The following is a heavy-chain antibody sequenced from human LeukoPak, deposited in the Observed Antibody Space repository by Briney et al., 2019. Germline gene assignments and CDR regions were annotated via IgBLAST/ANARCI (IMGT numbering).Heavy chain of an antibody. CDR2: IYENGGTT. J-gene: IGHJ4*02. D-gene: IGHD2-21*01. CDR1: GFTFRSHA. V-gene: IGHV3-23*01. CDR3: AKDFRIGYSAHFDY. Sequence: GGSLSLSRVGSGFTFRSHAMSWVRQAPEKGLEFVSGIYENGGTTYYADSVKGRFSISRDNSKNTLYLQMDSLRGEDTAVYYCAKDFRIGYSAHFDYWGQGALVTVSS.